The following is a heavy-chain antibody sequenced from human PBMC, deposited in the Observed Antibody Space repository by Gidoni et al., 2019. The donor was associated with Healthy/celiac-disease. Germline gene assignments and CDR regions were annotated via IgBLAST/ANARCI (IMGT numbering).Heavy chain of an antibody. Sequence: GESGGGVVQPGRSLRLSCAASGFPFSSYAMHWVRQAPGKGLEWVAVISYDGSNKYYADSVKGRFTISRENSKNTLYLQMNSRRAEDTAVYYCARGGVVPAATLDYWGQGTLVTVSA. CDR3: ARGGVVPAATLDY. D-gene: IGHD2-2*01. V-gene: IGHV3-30-3*01. CDR2: ISYDGSNK. CDR1: GFPFSSYA. J-gene: IGHJ4*02.